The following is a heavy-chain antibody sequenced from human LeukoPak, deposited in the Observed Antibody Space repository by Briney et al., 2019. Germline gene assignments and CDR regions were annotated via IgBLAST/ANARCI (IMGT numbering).Heavy chain of an antibody. CDR3: ARFNYYDSSGYSPRFDY. J-gene: IGHJ4*02. CDR2: ISGSGGST. CDR1: GFTFSNYA. Sequence: GGSLRLSCAASGFTFSNYAMSWVRQAPGKGLEWVSVISGSGGSTYYVDSVQGRFTISRDNSKNTLFLQMDSLRAEDTAVYYCARFNYYDSSGYSPRFDYWGQGTLVTVSS. V-gene: IGHV3-23*01. D-gene: IGHD3-22*01.